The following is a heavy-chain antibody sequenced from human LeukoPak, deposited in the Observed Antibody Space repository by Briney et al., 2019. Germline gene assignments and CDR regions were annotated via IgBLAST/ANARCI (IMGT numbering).Heavy chain of an antibody. J-gene: IGHJ3*02. CDR1: GYTFTGYY. D-gene: IGHD6-13*01. Sequence: ASVKVSCKASGYTFTGYYMHWVRQAPGQGLEWMGRINPNSGGTNYAQKFQGRVTMTRDTSISTAYMELSRLRSDDTAVYYCARGWVYSSSWYALNDAFDIWGQGTMVTVSS. CDR2: INPNSGGT. V-gene: IGHV1-2*06. CDR3: ARGWVYSSSWYALNDAFDI.